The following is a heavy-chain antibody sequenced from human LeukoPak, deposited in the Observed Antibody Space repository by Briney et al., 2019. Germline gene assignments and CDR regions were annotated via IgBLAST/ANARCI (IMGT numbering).Heavy chain of an antibody. CDR2: IYTSGST. CDR3: ARRRYYGSGSYYYYYGMDV. CDR1: GGSISSYY. Sequence: KPSETLSLTCTVSGGSISSYYWSWIRQPPGKGLEWIGYIYTSGSTNYNPPLKSRVTISVDTSKNQFSLKLSSVTAADTAVYYCARRRYYGSGSYYYYYGMDVWGQGTTVTVSS. V-gene: IGHV4-4*09. D-gene: IGHD3-10*01. J-gene: IGHJ6*02.